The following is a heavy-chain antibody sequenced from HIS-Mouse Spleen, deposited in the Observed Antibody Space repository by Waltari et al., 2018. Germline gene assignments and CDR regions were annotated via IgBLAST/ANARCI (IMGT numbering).Heavy chain of an antibody. CDR2: INHSGST. CDR1: GGSFSGYY. Sequence: QVQLQQWGAGLLKPSATLSLTCAVYGGSFSGYYWSCIRQPPGKGLEWIGEINHSGSTNYNPSLKSRVTISVDTSKNQFSLKLSSVTAADTAVYYCARVRTGDPSYWYFDLWGRGTLVTVSS. V-gene: IGHV4-34*01. CDR3: ARVRTGDPSYWYFDL. D-gene: IGHD7-27*01. J-gene: IGHJ2*01.